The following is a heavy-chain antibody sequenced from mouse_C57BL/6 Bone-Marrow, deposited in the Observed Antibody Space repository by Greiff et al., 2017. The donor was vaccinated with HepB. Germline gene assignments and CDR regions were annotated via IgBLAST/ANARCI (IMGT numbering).Heavy chain of an antibody. CDR1: GYTFTDYY. J-gene: IGHJ3*01. Sequence: EVQLKHSGPELVKPGASVKISCKASGYTFTDYYMNWVKQSHGKSLEWIGDINPNNGGTSYNQKFKGKATLTVDKSSSTAYMELRSLTSEDSAVYYCASEGGAGFAYWGQGTLVTVSA. CDR2: INPNNGGT. V-gene: IGHV1-26*01. CDR3: ASEGGAGFAY. D-gene: IGHD1-1*02.